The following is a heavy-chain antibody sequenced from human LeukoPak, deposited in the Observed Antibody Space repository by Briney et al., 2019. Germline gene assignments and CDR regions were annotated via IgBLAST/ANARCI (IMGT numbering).Heavy chain of an antibody. J-gene: IGHJ3*02. D-gene: IGHD6-13*01. CDR1: GFTFRSTA. CDR2: ITSRGSSI. CDR3: ARVGPAAGTTDAFDI. Sequence: NTGGSLRLSCAASGFTFRSTAMNWVRQAPGKGLEWVSTITSRGSSIYYADPVKGRFTISRENAKNSLYLQMNSLRAGDTAVYYCARVGPAAGTTDAFDIWGQGTMVTVSS. V-gene: IGHV3-21*01.